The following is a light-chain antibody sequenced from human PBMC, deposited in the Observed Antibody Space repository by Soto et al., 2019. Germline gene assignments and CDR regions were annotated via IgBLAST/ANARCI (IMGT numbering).Light chain of an antibody. CDR2: DVT. J-gene: IGLJ1*01. V-gene: IGLV2-8*01. CDR3: SSYAGSNNLVV. Sequence: QSALTQPPSVSGSPGQSVTISCTGTSRDVGGYQYVSWYQQHPGKAPKLMIYDVTKRPSGVPDRFSGSKSGNTASLTVSGLQAEDEADYYCSSYAGSNNLVVFGTGTKLTVL. CDR1: SRDVGGYQY.